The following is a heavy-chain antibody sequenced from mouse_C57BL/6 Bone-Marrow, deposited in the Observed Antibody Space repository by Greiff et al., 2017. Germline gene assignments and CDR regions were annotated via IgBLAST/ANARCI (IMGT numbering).Heavy chain of an antibody. CDR2: IDPSDSYT. CDR3: GGGGYYAMDY. J-gene: IGHJ4*01. CDR1: GYTFTSYW. V-gene: IGHV1-69*01. Sequence: QVQLQQPGAELVMPGASVKLSCKASGYTFTSYWMHWVKQRPGQGLEWIGEIDPSDSYTNYNQKFKGKSTLTVDKSSSTAYMQLSSLTYADSAVYYCGGGGYYAMDYWGQGTSVTVSS.